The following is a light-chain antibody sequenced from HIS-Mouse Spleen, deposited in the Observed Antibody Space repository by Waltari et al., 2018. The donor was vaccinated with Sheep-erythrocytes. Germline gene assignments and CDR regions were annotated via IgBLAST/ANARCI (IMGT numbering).Light chain of an antibody. J-gene: IGLJ1*01. CDR1: SSNIGSNT. CDR3: CSYAGSYNHV. Sequence: QSVLTQPPSASGTPGQRVTISCSGSSSNIGSNTVNWYQQLPGTAPKLMIYDVSKRPSWVPGRFSGAKSGNPASLTISGLQAEDEADYYCCSYAGSYNHVFATGTKVTVL. CDR2: DVS. V-gene: IGLV1-44*01.